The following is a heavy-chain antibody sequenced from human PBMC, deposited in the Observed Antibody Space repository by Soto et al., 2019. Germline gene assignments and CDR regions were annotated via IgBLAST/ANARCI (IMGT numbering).Heavy chain of an antibody. CDR1: SGSISSLNW. CDR3: ARRSGTTFY. CDR2: IFHSGST. D-gene: IGHD1-1*01. V-gene: IGHV4-4*02. Sequence: QIQLQESGPGLVKPSGTLSLTCAVSSGSISSLNWWSWVRQPPGKGLEWIGEIFHSGSTNYNPSLKSRVDMSVDKSKNQLSLKVFSVTAADTALYFCARRSGTTFYWGRGTLVIVSS. J-gene: IGHJ4*02.